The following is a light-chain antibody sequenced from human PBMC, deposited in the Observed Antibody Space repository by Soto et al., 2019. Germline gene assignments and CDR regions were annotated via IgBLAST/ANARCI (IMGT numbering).Light chain of an antibody. CDR1: QSISTY. Sequence: DIQMTQSPSSLSASVGDRVTITCRASQSISTYLDWYQQKPGKAPKFLIYAASSLESGVPSTFSGSGSGTDFTLIISGLQPEDFATYFCQQTYSTPYTFGGGTKLEIK. CDR2: AAS. J-gene: IGKJ2*01. V-gene: IGKV1-39*01. CDR3: QQTYSTPYT.